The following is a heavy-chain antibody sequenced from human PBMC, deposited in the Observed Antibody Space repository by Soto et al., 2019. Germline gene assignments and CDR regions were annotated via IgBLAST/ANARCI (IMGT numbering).Heavy chain of an antibody. CDR1: GDSISSPKW. Sequence: QVQLQESGPGLVKPSGTLSLTCAVSGDSISSPKWWTWLRQPPGKGLEWIGDLLHGGTTNYNPSLTSQVTLSVDTSQNQFSLNLTSVTAADTAIYYCAYSTGWYRHDVWGQGTSVTVSS. CDR3: AYSTGWYRHDV. D-gene: IGHD6-19*01. V-gene: IGHV4-4*02. CDR2: LLHGGTT. J-gene: IGHJ3*01.